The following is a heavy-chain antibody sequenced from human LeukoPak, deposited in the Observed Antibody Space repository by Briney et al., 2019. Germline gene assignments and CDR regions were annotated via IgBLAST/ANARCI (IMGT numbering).Heavy chain of an antibody. D-gene: IGHD3-10*01. CDR2: IYHSGST. CDR1: GGSISSGGYY. J-gene: IGHJ5*02. CDR3: ARDPSYYYGSGSLDWFDP. V-gene: IGHV4-30-2*01. Sequence: PSETLSLTCTVSGGSISSGGYYWSWIRQPPGKGLEWIGYIYHSGSTYYNPSLKSRVTISVDTSKNQFSLKLSSVTAADTAVYYCARDPSYYYGSGSLDWFDPWGQGTLVTVSS.